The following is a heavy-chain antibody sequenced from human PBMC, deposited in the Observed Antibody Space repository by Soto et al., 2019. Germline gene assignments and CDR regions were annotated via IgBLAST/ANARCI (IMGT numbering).Heavy chain of an antibody. CDR3: ARGDCSSTSCYSIPDY. V-gene: IGHV4-59*01. CDR1: GGAIIRYY. D-gene: IGHD2-2*01. J-gene: IGHJ4*02. Sequence: RSETLSLTRTVSGGAIIRYYWTFFRHSPFKGLEWIVYIYYSGSTNYNPSLKSRVTIPVDTSKNQFSLKLSSVTAADTAVYYCARGDCSSTSCYSIPDYWGQGTLVTVSS. CDR2: IYYSGST.